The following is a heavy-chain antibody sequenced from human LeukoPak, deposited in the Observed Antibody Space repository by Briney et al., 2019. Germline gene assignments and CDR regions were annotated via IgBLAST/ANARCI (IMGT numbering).Heavy chain of an antibody. CDR3: ARAGSDTSGFWYFDL. J-gene: IGHJ2*01. CDR2: MYYSGST. V-gene: IGHV4-59*01. Sequence: SETLSLTCSVSGGSISNYYWSWVRQPPGKGLEWVGSMYYSGSTNYNPSLKSRATISEDTSKKQFSLKLSSVTAADTAVYYCARAGSDTSGFWYFDLWGRGTLVTVSS. CDR1: GGSISNYY. D-gene: IGHD3-22*01.